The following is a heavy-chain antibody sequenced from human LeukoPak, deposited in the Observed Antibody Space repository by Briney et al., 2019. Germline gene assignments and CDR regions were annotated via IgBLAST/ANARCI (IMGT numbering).Heavy chain of an antibody. D-gene: IGHD6-13*01. CDR3: ARHGRWPSPGIFDY. CDR1: GGSISTNNYY. Sequence: SKTLSLTCTVSGGSISTNNYYWGWIRQPPGKGLEWIGSIYSRGSTFYSPSLQSRVIISADTSKNQFSLKLSSVTASDTAVYYCARHGRWPSPGIFDYWGQGTLVTVSS. V-gene: IGHV4-39*01. CDR2: IYSRGST. J-gene: IGHJ4*02.